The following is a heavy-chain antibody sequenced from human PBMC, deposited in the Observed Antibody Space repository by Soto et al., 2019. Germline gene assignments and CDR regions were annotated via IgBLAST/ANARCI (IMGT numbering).Heavy chain of an antibody. CDR2: MNPGSGNT. CDR3: ARMASSGSLNWFDP. J-gene: IGHJ5*02. CDR1: GYTFTNYE. Sequence: QVQLVQSGAEVKKPGASVKVSCEASGYTFTNYEINWVRQAAGQGLEWMGWMNPGSGNTGYAHKFQGRVTMTRNISISTAYLELSSLGSDDTAIYYCARMASSGSLNWFDPWGQGTLVTVSP. V-gene: IGHV1-8*01. D-gene: IGHD3-10*01.